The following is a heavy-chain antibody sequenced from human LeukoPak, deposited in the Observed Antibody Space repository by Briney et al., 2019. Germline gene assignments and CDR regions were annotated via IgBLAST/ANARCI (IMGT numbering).Heavy chain of an antibody. Sequence: ASVKVSCKASGYTFTGYYMHWVRQAPGQGLEWMGWINPNSGGTNYAQKFQGRVTMTRDTSISTAYMERSRLRSDDTSVYYCARVCYDFWSGYDYWGQGTLVTVSS. CDR1: GYTFTGYY. J-gene: IGHJ4*02. CDR2: INPNSGGT. D-gene: IGHD3-3*01. CDR3: ARVCYDFWSGYDY. V-gene: IGHV1-2*02.